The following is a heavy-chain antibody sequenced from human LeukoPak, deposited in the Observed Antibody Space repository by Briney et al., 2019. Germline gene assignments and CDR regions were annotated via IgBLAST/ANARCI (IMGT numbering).Heavy chain of an antibody. D-gene: IGHD3-22*01. CDR2: IYYSGST. J-gene: IGHJ3*02. CDR3: ERVVVGGAFDI. V-gene: IGHV4-31*03. CDR1: GGSISSGGYY. Sequence: SQTLSLTCTVSGGSISSGGYYWSWIRQHPGKGLEWIGYIYYSGSTNYNPSLKSRVTISVDTSKNQFSLKLSSVTAADTAVYYCERVVVGGAFDIWGQGTMVNVS.